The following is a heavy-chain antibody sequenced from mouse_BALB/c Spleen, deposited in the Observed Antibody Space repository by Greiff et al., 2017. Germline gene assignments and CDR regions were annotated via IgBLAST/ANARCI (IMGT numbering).Heavy chain of an antibody. CDR1: GYSITSGYY. CDR3: ARDANWGFAY. V-gene: IGHV3-6*02. CDR2: ISYDGSN. D-gene: IGHD6-1*01. J-gene: IGHJ3*01. Sequence: VQLKQSGPGLVKPSQSLSLTCSVTGYSITSGYYWNWIRQFPGNKLEWMGYISYDGSNNYNPSLKNRISITRDTSKNQFFLKLNSVTTEDTATYYCARDANWGFAYWGQGTLVTVSA.